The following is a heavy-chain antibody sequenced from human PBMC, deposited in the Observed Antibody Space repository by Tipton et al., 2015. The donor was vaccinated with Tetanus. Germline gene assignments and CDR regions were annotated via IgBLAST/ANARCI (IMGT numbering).Heavy chain of an antibody. Sequence: TLSLTCTVSGGSISSGGYYWSWIRQHPGKGLEWIGYIYYSGSTYYNPSLKSRVTISVDTSKNQFSLKLSPVTAADTAVYYCARVGRITMTSRGYFDLWGRGTLVTVSS. J-gene: IGHJ2*01. CDR3: ARVGRITMTSRGYFDL. CDR2: IYYSGST. V-gene: IGHV4-31*03. D-gene: IGHD3-22*01. CDR1: GGSISSGGYY.